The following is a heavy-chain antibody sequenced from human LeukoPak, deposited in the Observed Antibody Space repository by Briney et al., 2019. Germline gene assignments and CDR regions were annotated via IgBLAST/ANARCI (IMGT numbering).Heavy chain of an antibody. D-gene: IGHD1-1*01. CDR1: GFTFSSYS. J-gene: IGHJ6*02. Sequence: GGSLRLSCAASGFTFSSYSMNWVRQAPGKGLEWVAVISYDGSNKYYADSVKGRFTISRDNSKNTLYLQMNSLRAEDTAVYYCAKDLRIPTYGGYYYYGMDVWGQGTTVTVSS. CDR2: ISYDGSNK. CDR3: AKDLRIPTYGGYYYYGMDV. V-gene: IGHV3-30*18.